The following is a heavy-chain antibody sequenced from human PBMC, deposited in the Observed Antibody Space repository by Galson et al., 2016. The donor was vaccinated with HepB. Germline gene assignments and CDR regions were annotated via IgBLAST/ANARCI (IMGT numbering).Heavy chain of an antibody. CDR3: ARERLRCFDWLRNRYYYYGMDV. CDR2: TYYGSKWYN. CDR1: GDSVSSNSAA. J-gene: IGHJ6*02. D-gene: IGHD3-9*01. Sequence: CAISGDSVSSNSAAWNWIRQSPSRGLEWLGRTYYGSKWYNDYAVSVESRITINPDTSKNQVSLQLNSVTPEDTAVYYCARERLRCFDWLRNRYYYYGMDVWGQGTTVTVSS. V-gene: IGHV6-1*01.